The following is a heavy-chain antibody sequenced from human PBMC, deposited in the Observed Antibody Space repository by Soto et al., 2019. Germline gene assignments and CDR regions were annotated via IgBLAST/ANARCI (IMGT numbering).Heavy chain of an antibody. V-gene: IGHV1-46*03. Sequence: QVQLVQSGAEVKKPGASVKVSCKASGYTFTSHHMHWVRQVPGEGLDWMGMINPRSGGTTTPQKCQGRVTLTRDTSTSTVYMELSSLRSEDTAVYYCCSLGHGQWYGGQGTLVPVSS. CDR3: CSLGHGQWY. CDR2: INPRSGGT. D-gene: IGHD6-19*01. J-gene: IGHJ4*02. CDR1: GYTFTSHH.